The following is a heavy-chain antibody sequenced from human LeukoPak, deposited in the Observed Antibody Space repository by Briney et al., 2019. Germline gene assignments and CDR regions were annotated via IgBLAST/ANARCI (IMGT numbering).Heavy chain of an antibody. V-gene: IGHV3-7*01. CDR1: GFTFSSYW. CDR3: ARDYRGSYYYYMDV. J-gene: IGHJ6*03. D-gene: IGHD3-16*02. Sequence: PGGSLRLSCAASGFTFSSYWMSWVRQAPGKGQEWVANIKQDGSEKYYVDSVKGRFTISRDNAKNSLYLQMNSLRAEDTAVYYCARDYRGSYYYYMDVWGKGTTVTVSS. CDR2: IKQDGSEK.